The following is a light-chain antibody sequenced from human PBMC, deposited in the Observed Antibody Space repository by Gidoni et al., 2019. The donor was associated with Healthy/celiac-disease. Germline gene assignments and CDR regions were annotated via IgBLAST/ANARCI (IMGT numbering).Light chain of an antibody. CDR1: QSVSSY. Sequence: EIVLTQSPATLSLTPGERATRSCRASQSVSSYLSWYQQKPGQAPRLLIYDASNMATGIPARFSGSGSGTDFTLTISSLAPEDFAVYYCQQRSNWRPTFGGGTKVEIK. CDR2: DAS. CDR3: QQRSNWRPT. J-gene: IGKJ4*01. V-gene: IGKV3-11*01.